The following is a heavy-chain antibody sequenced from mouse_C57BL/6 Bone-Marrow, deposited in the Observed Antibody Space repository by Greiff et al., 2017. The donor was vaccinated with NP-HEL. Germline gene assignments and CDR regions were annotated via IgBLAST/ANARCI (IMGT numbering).Heavy chain of an antibody. D-gene: IGHD2-5*01. J-gene: IGHJ1*03. CDR1: GYTFTNYW. CDR2: IYPGGGYT. CDR3: ARESNYRNYRGCWYFDV. Sequence: VQLPQSGAELVRPGTSVKMSCKASGYTFTNYWIGWAKQRPGHGLEWIGDIYPGGGYTNYNEKFKGKATLTADKSSSTAYMQFSSLTSEDSAIYYCARESNYRNYRGCWYFDVWGTGTTVTVSS. V-gene: IGHV1-63*01.